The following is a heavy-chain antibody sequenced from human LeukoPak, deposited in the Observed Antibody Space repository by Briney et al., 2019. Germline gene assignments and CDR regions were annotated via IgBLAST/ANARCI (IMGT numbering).Heavy chain of an antibody. V-gene: IGHV5-51*01. J-gene: IGHJ6*02. CDR2: IYPGDSDT. Sequence: GESLKISCKGSGYSFTSYWIGWVRQLPGKGLEWMGIIYPGDSDTSYRPSFQGQATISADKSITTAYLQWSRLKTTDTAMYYWARQGPQYYYYYGMDVWGQGTTVTVSS. CDR3: ARQGPQYYYYYGMDV. CDR1: GYSFTSYW.